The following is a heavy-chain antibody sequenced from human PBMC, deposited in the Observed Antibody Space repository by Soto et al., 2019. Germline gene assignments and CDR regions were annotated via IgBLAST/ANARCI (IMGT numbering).Heavy chain of an antibody. V-gene: IGHV4-34*01. Sequence: QVQLQQWGAGLLKPSETLSLTCAVYGGSFSGYYWSWIRQPPGKGLEWIGEINHSGSTNYNPSLKIQVTISVDTSKNPFSLKLSSVTAADTAVYYCARAGLVSGDFDYWGQGTLVTVSS. CDR3: ARAGLVSGDFDY. J-gene: IGHJ4*02. D-gene: IGHD2-15*01. CDR2: INHSGST. CDR1: GGSFSGYY.